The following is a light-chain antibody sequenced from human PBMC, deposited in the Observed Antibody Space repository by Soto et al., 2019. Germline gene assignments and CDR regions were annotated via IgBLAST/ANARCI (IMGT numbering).Light chain of an antibody. J-gene: IGKJ4*01. V-gene: IGKV3-11*01. CDR1: QSVSSY. CDR3: QQRSNWPLV. CDR2: DAS. Sequence: EIVSTQSPAALSLSPGERATLSCRASQSVSSYLAWYQQKPGQAPRLLIYDASNRATGIPARFSGSGSGTDFTLTISSLEPEDFAVYYCQQRSNWPLVFGGGTKVDIK.